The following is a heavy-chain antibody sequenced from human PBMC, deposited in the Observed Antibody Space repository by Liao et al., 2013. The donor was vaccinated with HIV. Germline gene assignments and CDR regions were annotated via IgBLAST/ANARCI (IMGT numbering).Heavy chain of an antibody. CDR2: INHSGST. CDR3: ATLTGDNDY. D-gene: IGHD7-27*01. J-gene: IGHJ4*02. V-gene: IGHV4-34*10. Sequence: QLQLQVSGPGLLKPSETLSLTCAVYGGSFSGYSWSWIRQPPGKGLEWIGEINHSGSTNYNPSLKSRVTISVDRSKNQFSLKLSSVTAADTAVYYCATLTGDNDYWGQGTLVTVSS. CDR1: GGSFSGYS.